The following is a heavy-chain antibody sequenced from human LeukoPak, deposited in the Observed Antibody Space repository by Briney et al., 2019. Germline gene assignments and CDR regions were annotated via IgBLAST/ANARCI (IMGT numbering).Heavy chain of an antibody. D-gene: IGHD1-26*01. CDR2: INPNSGGT. Sequence: ASVKVSFKASGYTFTGYYMHWVRQAPGQGLEWMGWINPNSGGTNYAQKFQGRVTMTRDTSISTAYMELSRLRSDDTAVYYCARSFIVGATSGYYFKYWGQGTLVTVSS. J-gene: IGHJ4*02. CDR3: ARSFIVGATSGYYFKY. CDR1: GYTFTGYY. V-gene: IGHV1-2*02.